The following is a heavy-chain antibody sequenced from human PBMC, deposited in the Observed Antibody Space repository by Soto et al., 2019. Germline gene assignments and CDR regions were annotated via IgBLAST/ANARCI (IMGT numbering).Heavy chain of an antibody. CDR3: TKDGRFDSDGSLYYYYYGMDV. CDR1: VFTFNNYG. Sequence: PGGSLRLACASSVFTFNNYGMNWVRQAPGKGLEWVAIISNDGSNKYYIESVRGRFTISRDNSKNMLFLQMNSLRVEDTAVYFCTKDGRFDSDGSLYYYYYGMDVWGQGTTVTVSS. D-gene: IGHD2-15*01. J-gene: IGHJ6*02. CDR2: ISNDGSNK. V-gene: IGHV3-30*18.